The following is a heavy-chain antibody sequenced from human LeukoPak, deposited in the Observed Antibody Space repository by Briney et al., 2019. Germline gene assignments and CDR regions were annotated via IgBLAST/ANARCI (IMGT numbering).Heavy chain of an antibody. CDR3: ARAYSGSYPGFDAFDI. D-gene: IGHD1-26*01. CDR1: GGTFSSYA. J-gene: IGHJ3*02. V-gene: IGHV1-69*05. Sequence: ASVKVSCKASGGTFSSYAISWVRQAPGQGLEWMGGIIPIFGTANYAQKFQGRVTITTDESTSTAYMELSSLRSEDTAVYYCARAYSGSYPGFDAFDIWGQGTMATVSS. CDR2: IIPIFGTA.